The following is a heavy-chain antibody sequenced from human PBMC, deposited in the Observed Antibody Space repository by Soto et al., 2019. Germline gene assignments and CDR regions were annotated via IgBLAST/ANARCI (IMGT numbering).Heavy chain of an antibody. CDR1: GGTFSSYA. CDR2: IIPIFGTA. Sequence: ASVKVSCKASGGTFSSYAISWVRQAPGQGLEWMGGIIPIFGTANYAQKFQGRVTITADESTSTAYMELSSLRSEDTAVYYCARAFWSGSGDYYYGMDVWGQGTTVTVSS. CDR3: ARAFWSGSGDYYYGMDV. J-gene: IGHJ6*02. D-gene: IGHD3-3*01. V-gene: IGHV1-69*13.